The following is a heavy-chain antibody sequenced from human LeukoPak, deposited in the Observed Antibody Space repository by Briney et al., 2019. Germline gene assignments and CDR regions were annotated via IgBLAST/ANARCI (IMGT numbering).Heavy chain of an antibody. CDR2: ISWNSDSV. CDR1: GFTFDDYG. D-gene: IGHD5-12*01. Sequence: GGSLRLSCAASGFTFDDYGMHWVRQAPGKGLEWVSGISWNSDSVGYADSVKGRFTISRDNAENSLYLEMNSLRAEDTAVYYCARGGLRNWYFDLWGRGTLVTVSS. CDR3: ARGGLRNWYFDL. V-gene: IGHV3-9*01. J-gene: IGHJ2*01.